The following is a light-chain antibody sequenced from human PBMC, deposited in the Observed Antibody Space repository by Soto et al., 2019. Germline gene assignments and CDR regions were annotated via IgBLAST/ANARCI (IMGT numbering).Light chain of an antibody. Sequence: DIVMTQSPLYLPVTPGEPASISCRPSQSLLQSNGYQYLDWYVQKPGQSPRLLIALAFNRASGVPDKFKSSGSGTFFTLKINRVDAEDVGIYYCMQTVLTPHTFGQGTKLEIK. V-gene: IGKV2-28*01. CDR1: QSLLQSNGYQY. J-gene: IGKJ2*01. CDR3: MQTVLTPHT. CDR2: LAF.